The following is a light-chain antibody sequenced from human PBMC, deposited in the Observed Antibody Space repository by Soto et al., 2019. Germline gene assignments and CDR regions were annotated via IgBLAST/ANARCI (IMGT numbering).Light chain of an antibody. CDR2: DVS. CDR3: SSDTITSTYV. J-gene: IGLJ1*01. V-gene: IGLV2-18*02. Sequence: QSVLTQPPSVSGSPGQSVTISCTGTSSDVGSYNRVSWYQQPPGTAPKLMIYDVSNRPSGVPDRFSGSKSGNAASLTISGLRAEDEADYYCSSDTITSTYVFGTGTKVTVL. CDR1: SSDVGSYNR.